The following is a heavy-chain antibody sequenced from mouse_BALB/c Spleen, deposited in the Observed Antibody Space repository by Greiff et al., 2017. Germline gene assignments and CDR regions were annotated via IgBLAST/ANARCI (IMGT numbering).Heavy chain of an antibody. D-gene: IGHD3-3*01. Sequence: EVKLVESGGGLVQPGGSRKLSCAASGFTFSSFGMHWVRQAPEKGLEWVAYISSGSSTIYYADTVKGRFTISRDNPKNTLFLQMTSLRSEDTAMYYCARGTFAYWGQGTLVTVSA. CDR2: ISSGSSTI. CDR1: GFTFSSFG. V-gene: IGHV5-17*02. J-gene: IGHJ3*01. CDR3: ARGTFAY.